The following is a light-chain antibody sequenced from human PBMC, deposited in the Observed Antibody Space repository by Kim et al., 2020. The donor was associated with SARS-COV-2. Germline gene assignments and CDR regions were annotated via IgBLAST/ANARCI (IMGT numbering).Light chain of an antibody. Sequence: VSPRQTARITCSGDILAKNYARWFQQKPGQAPLMVIYKDSERPSGIPERFSGSSSGTTVTLSISGAQVEDEADYYCYSATDNNVGVFGPGTKVTVL. CDR3: YSATDNNVGV. V-gene: IGLV3-27*01. CDR2: KDS. J-gene: IGLJ1*01. CDR1: ILAKNY.